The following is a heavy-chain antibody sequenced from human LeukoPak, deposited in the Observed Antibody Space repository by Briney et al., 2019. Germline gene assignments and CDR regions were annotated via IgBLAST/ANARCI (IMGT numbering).Heavy chain of an antibody. J-gene: IGHJ5*02. D-gene: IGHD3-22*01. CDR2: ISAYNGNT. CDR1: GYTFTSCG. V-gene: IGHV1-18*01. Sequence: GAXVKVSCKASGYTFTSCGISWVRQAPGQGLEWMGWISAYNGNTNYAQKLQGRVTMTTDTSTSTAYMELRRLRSDDTAVYYCARDXSGIYXMIVPEPNWFDPWGQGTLVTVSS. CDR3: ARDXSGIYXMIVPEPNWFDP.